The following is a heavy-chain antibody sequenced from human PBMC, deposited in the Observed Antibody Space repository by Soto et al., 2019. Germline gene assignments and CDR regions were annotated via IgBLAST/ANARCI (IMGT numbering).Heavy chain of an antibody. J-gene: IGHJ5*02. Sequence: QLQLQESGPGLVKPSETLSLTCTVSGGSISSSSYYWGWIRQPPGKGLEWIGSIYYSGSTYYNPSLKSRVTISVDTSKNQFSLKLSSVTAADTAVYYCARLAREGWGWFDPWGQGTLVTVSS. CDR2: IYYSGST. V-gene: IGHV4-39*01. D-gene: IGHD1-26*01. CDR1: GGSISSSSYY. CDR3: ARLAREGWGWFDP.